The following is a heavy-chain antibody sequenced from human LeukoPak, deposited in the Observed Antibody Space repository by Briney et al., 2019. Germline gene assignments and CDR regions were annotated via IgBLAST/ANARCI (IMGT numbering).Heavy chain of an antibody. Sequence: SETLSLTCTVSGGSISSSSHYWGWIRQPPGKGLEWIGSIYYSGSTYYNPSLKSRVTISVDTSKNQFSLKLSSVTAADTAVYYCARSDGYGLVGIWGQGTMVTVSS. J-gene: IGHJ3*02. CDR3: ARSDGYGLVGI. V-gene: IGHV4-39*07. CDR2: IYYSGST. D-gene: IGHD3-10*01. CDR1: GGSISSSSHY.